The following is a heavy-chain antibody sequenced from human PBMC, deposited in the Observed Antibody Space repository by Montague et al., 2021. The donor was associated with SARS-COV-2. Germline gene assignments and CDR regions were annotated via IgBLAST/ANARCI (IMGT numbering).Heavy chain of an antibody. D-gene: IGHD3-10*01. J-gene: IGHJ6*02. Sequence: SETLSLTCDVFRGSISDDYWWSWVRQPPGKGLEWIGEIYEDGTTKYNPSLKSRVTILADKSKNQISLHLRSVTAADTAVYFCARWAHGSGSLGEGMDVWSQGTTVTVSS. CDR1: RGSISDDYW. V-gene: IGHV4-4*02. CDR2: IYEDGTT. CDR3: ARWAHGSGSLGEGMDV.